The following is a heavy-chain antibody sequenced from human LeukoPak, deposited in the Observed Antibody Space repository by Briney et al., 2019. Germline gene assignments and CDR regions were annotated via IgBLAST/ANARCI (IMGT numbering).Heavy chain of an antibody. D-gene: IGHD6-6*01. V-gene: IGHV1-69*02. CDR1: GGTFSSYT. CDR2: IIPILGIA. J-gene: IGHJ6*03. CDR3: ARVSRMIIAARQFYYMDV. Sequence: SVKVSCKASGGTFSSYTISWVRQAPGQGLEWMGRIIPILGIANYAQKFQGRVTITADKSTSTAYMELSSLRSEDTAVYYCARVSRMIIAARQFYYMDVWGKGTTVTVSS.